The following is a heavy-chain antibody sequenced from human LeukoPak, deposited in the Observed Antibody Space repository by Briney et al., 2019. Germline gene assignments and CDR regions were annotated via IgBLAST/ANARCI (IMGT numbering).Heavy chain of an antibody. CDR3: ARHRIAVAAPGKNWFDP. CDR2: IHYSGST. V-gene: IGHV4-39*01. Sequence: SETLSLTCTVSGGSISSSSYYWAWIRQPPGKGLEWIGSIHYSGSTYYNPSLESRVTISVDTSKNQFSLKLSSVTAADTAVYYCARHRIAVAAPGKNWFDPWGQGTLVTVSS. J-gene: IGHJ5*02. D-gene: IGHD6-19*01. CDR1: GGSISSSSYY.